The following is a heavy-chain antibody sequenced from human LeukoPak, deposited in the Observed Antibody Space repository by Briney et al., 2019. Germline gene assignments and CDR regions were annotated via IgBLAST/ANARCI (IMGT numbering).Heavy chain of an antibody. CDR1: GFTFSSYG. J-gene: IGHJ4*02. Sequence: GGSLRLSCAAPGFTFSSYGMHWVRQAPGKGLEWVAFIRYDGSNKYYAASVKGRFTISRDNSKNTLYLQMNSLRAEDTAVYYCAKDSGEMATITRGSFDYWGQGTLVTVSS. V-gene: IGHV3-30*02. CDR3: AKDSGEMATITRGSFDY. CDR2: IRYDGSNK. D-gene: IGHD5-24*01.